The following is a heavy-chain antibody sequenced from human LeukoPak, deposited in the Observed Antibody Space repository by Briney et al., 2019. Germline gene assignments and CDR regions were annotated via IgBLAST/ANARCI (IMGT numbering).Heavy chain of an antibody. V-gene: IGHV3-21*04. Sequence: GGSLRLSCAASGFTFSSYSMNWVRQAPGKGLEWVSFISSSSSYIYYADSVKGRFTISGDNAKNSLYLQMNSLRAEDTAVYYCAKASLSGSRLPVYDYWGQGTLVTVSS. CDR2: ISSSSSYI. D-gene: IGHD1-26*01. CDR1: GFTFSSYS. CDR3: AKASLSGSRLPVYDY. J-gene: IGHJ4*02.